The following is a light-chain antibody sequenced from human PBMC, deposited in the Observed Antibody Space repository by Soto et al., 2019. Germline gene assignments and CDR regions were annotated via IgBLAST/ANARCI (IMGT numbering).Light chain of an antibody. V-gene: IGLV1-47*01. CDR1: ISNIGNNY. J-gene: IGLJ1*01. CDR2: RND. CDR3: AAWDDTVRSYV. Sequence: QSVLTQPSSVSGTPGQGVTISCSGSISNIGNNYVYWFQQLPGTAPKVLSNRNDQRPSGVPDRFSGSKSRTSASLAISGLRAEDEADYYCAAWDDTVRSYVFGTGTKVTVL.